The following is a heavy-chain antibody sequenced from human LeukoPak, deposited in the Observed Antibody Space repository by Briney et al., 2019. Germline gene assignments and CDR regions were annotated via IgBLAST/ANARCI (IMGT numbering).Heavy chain of an antibody. CDR3: ARAGPCTNGVCYTLYYYYMDV. V-gene: IGHV1-2*02. D-gene: IGHD2-8*01. CDR1: GYTFTGYY. Sequence: ASVKVSCKASGYTFTGYYMLWVRQAPGQGLEWMGWINPNSGGTNYAQKFQGRVTMTRDTSISTAYMELSRLRSDDTAVYYCARAGPCTNGVCYTLYYYYMDVWGKGTTVTVSS. J-gene: IGHJ6*03. CDR2: INPNSGGT.